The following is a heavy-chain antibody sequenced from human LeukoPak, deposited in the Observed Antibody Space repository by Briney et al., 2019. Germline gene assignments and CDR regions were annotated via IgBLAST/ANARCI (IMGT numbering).Heavy chain of an antibody. CDR1: GFTFDDYA. CDR2: IYSGGDT. J-gene: IGHJ3*02. CDR3: ATRYCSSTSCYRGAFDI. Sequence: GGSLRLSCAASGFTFDDYAMHWVRQAPGKGLEWVSLIYSGGDTYYADSVKGRFTISRDNSKNTLYLQMDSLRAEDTAVYYCATRYCSSTSCYRGAFDIWGQGTMVTVSS. V-gene: IGHV3-66*02. D-gene: IGHD2-2*01.